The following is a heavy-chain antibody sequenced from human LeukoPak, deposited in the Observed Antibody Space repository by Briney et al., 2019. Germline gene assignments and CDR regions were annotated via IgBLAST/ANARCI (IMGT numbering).Heavy chain of an antibody. D-gene: IGHD2-15*01. CDR1: GFSLSTPEMC. CDR2: IDWDDDK. J-gene: IGHJ4*02. V-gene: IGHV2-70*17. CDR3: ARMTPDSPSFDY. Sequence: ESGPTLVNPTQTLTLTCTFSGFSLSTPEMCVTWIRQPPGKALEWLARIDWDDDKFYSPSLRTRLTISKDTPKNQVVLGMTNMDPVDTGPYYCARMTPDSPSFDYWGQGALITVSS.